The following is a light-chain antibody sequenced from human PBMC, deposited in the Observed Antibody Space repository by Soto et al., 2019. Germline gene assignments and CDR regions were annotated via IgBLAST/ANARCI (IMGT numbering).Light chain of an antibody. Sequence: DIQMTQSPSSLSASVGDRVTITCRASQSISTYLNWYLHKPGKAPKLLIYAASSLQSGVPSRFSGSGPGTDFTLTISSLQPEDFATYYCQQSYTTWTFGQGTKVDIK. J-gene: IGKJ1*01. CDR2: AAS. V-gene: IGKV1-39*01. CDR3: QQSYTTWT. CDR1: QSISTY.